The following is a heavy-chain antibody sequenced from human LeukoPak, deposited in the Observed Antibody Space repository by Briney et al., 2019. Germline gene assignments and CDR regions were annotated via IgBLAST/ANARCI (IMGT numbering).Heavy chain of an antibody. CDR1: RFTFSTYW. Sequence: GGSLRLSCAASRFTFSTYWMHWVRQAPGKGLVGVSRINSDGSSTGYADSVKGRFTISRDNAKNTLYLQMNSLRAEDTSVYYCAKPAGTDYADYWGQGTLVTVSS. CDR3: AKPAGTDYADY. J-gene: IGHJ4*02. V-gene: IGHV3-74*01. D-gene: IGHD1-14*01. CDR2: INSDGSST.